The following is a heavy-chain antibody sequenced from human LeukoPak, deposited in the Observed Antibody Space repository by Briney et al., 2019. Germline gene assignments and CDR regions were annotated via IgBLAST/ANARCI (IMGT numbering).Heavy chain of an antibody. D-gene: IGHD4-17*01. V-gene: IGHV3-30*18. J-gene: IGHJ4*02. CDR2: ISYDGSNK. Sequence: PGGSLRLSCAASGFTFSSYGMHWVRQAPGKGLEWVAVISYDGSNKYYADSVKGRFTISRDNSKNTLYLQMNSLRAEDTAVYYCANDLGTVTPFDYWGQGTLVTVSS. CDR3: ANDLGTVTPFDY. CDR1: GFTFSSYG.